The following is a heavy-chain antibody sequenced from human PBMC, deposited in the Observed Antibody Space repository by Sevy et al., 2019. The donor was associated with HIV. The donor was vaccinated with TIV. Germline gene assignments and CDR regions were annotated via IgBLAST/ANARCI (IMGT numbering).Heavy chain of an antibody. CDR1: GFTFSSYA. V-gene: IGHV3-23*01. J-gene: IGHJ4*02. CDR2: ISGSGGST. D-gene: IGHD3-10*01. Sequence: GGSLRLSCAASGFTFSSYAMSWVRQAPGKGLEWVSAISGSGGSTYYADSVKGRFTISRDNSKNTLYLQMNSLRAEDTVVYYCAKHFGGSGSYYFDYWGQGTLVTVSS. CDR3: AKHFGGSGSYYFDY.